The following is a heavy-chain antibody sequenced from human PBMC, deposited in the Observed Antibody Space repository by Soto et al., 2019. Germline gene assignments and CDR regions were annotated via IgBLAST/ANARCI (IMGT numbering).Heavy chain of an antibody. D-gene: IGHD2-2*01. Sequence: GGSLRLSCAASGFTFSSYEMNWVRQAPGKGLEWVSYISSSGSTIYYADSVKGRFTISRDNAKNSLYLQMNSLRAEDTAVYYCAGALLVISLGSRAGKKLRLDQLLPSYYYYDRLDVWAQRSTVTLS. V-gene: IGHV3-48*03. CDR2: ISSSGSTI. CDR3: AGALLVISLGSRAGKKLRLDQLLPSYYYYDRLDV. J-gene: IGHJ6*02. CDR1: GFTFSSYE.